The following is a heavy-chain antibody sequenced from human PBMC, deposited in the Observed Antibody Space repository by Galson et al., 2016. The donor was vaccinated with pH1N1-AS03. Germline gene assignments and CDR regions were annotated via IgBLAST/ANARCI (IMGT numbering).Heavy chain of an antibody. Sequence: SVKVSCKASGGSFSTYAITWVRQAPGQGLEWMGGIIPVFGTTSFAQKFQDRVSITADDSTSTAFMELSSLRSEDAAVYYCAKGNYKLLNYYYMDVWGKGTTVTVSS. J-gene: IGHJ6*03. D-gene: IGHD2-15*01. CDR1: GGSFSTYA. CDR3: AKGNYKLLNYYYMDV. V-gene: IGHV1-69*13. CDR2: IIPVFGTT.